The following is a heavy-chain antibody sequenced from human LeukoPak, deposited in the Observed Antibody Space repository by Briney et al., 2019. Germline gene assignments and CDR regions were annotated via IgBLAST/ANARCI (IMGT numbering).Heavy chain of an antibody. CDR3: ARDFSGSYFDY. V-gene: IGHV3-11*06. CDR1: GFTFSDYY. CDR2: ISSSSSYT. D-gene: IGHD1-26*01. J-gene: IGHJ4*02. Sequence: PGGSLRLSCAASGFTFSDYYMSWIRQAPGKGLEWVSYISSSSSYTNYADSVKGRFTISRDNAKNSLSLQMNSLRAEDTAVYYCARDFSGSYFDYWGQGTLVTVSS.